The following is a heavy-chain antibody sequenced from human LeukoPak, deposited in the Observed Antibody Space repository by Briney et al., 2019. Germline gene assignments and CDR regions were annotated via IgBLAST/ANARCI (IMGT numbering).Heavy chain of an antibody. Sequence: PSETLSLTCAVYGGSFSGYYWSWIRQPPGKGLEWIGEINHSGSTNYNPSLKSRVTISVGTSKNQFSLKLSSVTAADTAVYYCARHTSYFDWLLENWGQGTLVTVSS. J-gene: IGHJ4*02. CDR3: ARHTSYFDWLLEN. V-gene: IGHV4-34*01. D-gene: IGHD3-9*01. CDR2: INHSGST. CDR1: GGSFSGYY.